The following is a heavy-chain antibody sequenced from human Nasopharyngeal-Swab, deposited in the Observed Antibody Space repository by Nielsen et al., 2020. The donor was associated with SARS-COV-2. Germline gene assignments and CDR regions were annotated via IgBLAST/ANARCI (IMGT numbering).Heavy chain of an antibody. Sequence: GGSLRLSCAASGFTFSSYSMNWVRQAPGKGLEWVSVIYSGGSSTYYADSVKGRFTISRDNSKNTLYLQMNSLRAEDTAVYYCAKDREYYDFWSGYSPLPIFDYWGQGTLVTVSS. CDR1: GFTFSSYS. J-gene: IGHJ4*02. CDR2: IYSGGSST. V-gene: IGHV3-23*03. CDR3: AKDREYYDFWSGYSPLPIFDY. D-gene: IGHD3-3*01.